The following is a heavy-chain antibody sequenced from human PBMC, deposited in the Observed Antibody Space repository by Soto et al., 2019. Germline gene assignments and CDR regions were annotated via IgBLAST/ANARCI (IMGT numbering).Heavy chain of an antibody. CDR1: GGSFSGYY. CDR3: ARGVGYFWSGYFHYYYGMDV. J-gene: IGHJ6*02. CDR2: INHSGST. Sequence: SETLSLTCAVYGGSFSGYYWSWIRQPPGKGLEWIGEINHSGSTNYNPSLKSRVTISVDTSRNQFSLKLSSVTAADTAVYYCARGVGYFWSGYFHYYYGMDVWGQGTTVTVSS. V-gene: IGHV4-34*01. D-gene: IGHD3-3*01.